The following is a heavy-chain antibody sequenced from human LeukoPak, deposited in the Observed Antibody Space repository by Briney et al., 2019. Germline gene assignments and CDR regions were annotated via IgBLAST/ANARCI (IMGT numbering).Heavy chain of an antibody. CDR3: AKPTWVVPAATQTFDY. CDR1: GFTFSSYE. V-gene: IGHV3-48*03. CDR2: ISSSGSTI. D-gene: IGHD2-2*01. Sequence: HPGGSLRLSCAASGFTFSSYEMNWVRQAPGKGLEWVSYISSSGSTIYYADSVKGRFTISRDNAKNSLYLQMNSLRAEDTAVYYCAKPTWVVPAATQTFDYWGQGTLVTVSS. J-gene: IGHJ4*02.